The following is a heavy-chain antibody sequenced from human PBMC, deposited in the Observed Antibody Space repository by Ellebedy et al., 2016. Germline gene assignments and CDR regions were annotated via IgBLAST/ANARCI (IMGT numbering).Heavy chain of an antibody. CDR3: ARVIVGSDCSGPSCLVDREYYYYMDV. J-gene: IGHJ6*03. V-gene: IGHV4-31*03. CDR2: IYYSGST. CDR1: GGSVNSSGYF. Sequence: SETLSLXCTVSGGSVNSSGYFWTWIRRHPGKGLEWIGYIYYSGSTYYNPSLKSRVTISVDTSKKHFSLRLSSVTAADTAVYYCARVIVGSDCSGPSCLVDREYYYYMDVWGKGTTVTVSS. D-gene: IGHD2-2*01.